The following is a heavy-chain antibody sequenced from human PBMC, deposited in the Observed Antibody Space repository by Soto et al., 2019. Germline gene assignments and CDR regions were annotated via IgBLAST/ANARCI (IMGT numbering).Heavy chain of an antibody. Sequence: PSETLSLTCTVSGGSISSGGYYWSWIRQHPGKGLEWIGYIYYSGSTYYNPSLKSRVTISVDTSKNQFSLKLSSVTAADTAVYYCATINLGRNRLDYWGQGTLVPVAS. CDR1: GGSISSGGYY. D-gene: IGHD3-10*01. CDR2: IYYSGST. CDR3: ATINLGRNRLDY. V-gene: IGHV4-31*03. J-gene: IGHJ4*02.